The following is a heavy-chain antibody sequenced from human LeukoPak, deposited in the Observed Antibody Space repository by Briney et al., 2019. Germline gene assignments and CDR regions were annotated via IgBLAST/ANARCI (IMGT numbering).Heavy chain of an antibody. CDR1: GFTFSSYA. V-gene: IGHV3-23*01. CDR3: AKGKGIAQLGYSYYFDY. D-gene: IGHD2-21*01. J-gene: IGHJ4*02. Sequence: GGSLRLSCAASGFTFSSYAMSWVRQAPGKGLEWVSAISGSGGSTYYADSVKGRFTISRDNSKNTLYLQMNSLRAEDTAVYYCAKGKGIAQLGYSYYFDYWGQGTLVTVSS. CDR2: ISGSGGST.